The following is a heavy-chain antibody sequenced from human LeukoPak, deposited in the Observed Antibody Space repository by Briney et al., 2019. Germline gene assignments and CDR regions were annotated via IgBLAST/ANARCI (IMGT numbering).Heavy chain of an antibody. CDR3: AKDVYYYDSSGYYPSY. D-gene: IGHD3-22*01. V-gene: IGHV3-23*01. J-gene: IGHJ4*02. Sequence: GGSLRLSCAASGFTFSSYAMSWVRQAPGKGLEWVSAISGSGGSTYYADSVKGRFTISRDNSKNTLYLQMNSLRAEDTAVYYCAKDVYYYDSSGYYPSYWGQGTLVTVS. CDR2: ISGSGGST. CDR1: GFTFSSYA.